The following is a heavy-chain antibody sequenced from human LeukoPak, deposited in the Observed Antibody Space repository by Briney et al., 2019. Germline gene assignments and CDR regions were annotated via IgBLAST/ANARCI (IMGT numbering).Heavy chain of an antibody. CDR2: ISGSGGST. V-gene: IGHV3-23*01. Sequence: GGSLRPSCAASGFTFSSYAMSWVRQAPGKGLEWVSAISGSGGSTYYADSVKGRFTISRDNSKNTLYLQMNSLRAEDTAVYYCAKGVRGVIYYYYGMDVWGKGTTVTVSS. J-gene: IGHJ6*04. D-gene: IGHD3-10*01. CDR3: AKGVRGVIYYYYGMDV. CDR1: GFTFSSYA.